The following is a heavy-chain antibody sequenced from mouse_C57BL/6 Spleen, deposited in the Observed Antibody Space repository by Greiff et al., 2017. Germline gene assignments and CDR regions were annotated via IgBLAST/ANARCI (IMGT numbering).Heavy chain of an antibody. CDR3: ARGGDSSGPGFAY. CDR1: GYTFTSYW. D-gene: IGHD3-2*02. CDR2: IYPSASET. V-gene: IGHV1-61*01. J-gene: IGHJ3*01. Sequence: QVQLQQPGAELVRPGSSVKLSCKASGYTFTSYWMDWVKQRPGQGLEWIGNIYPSASETHYNQKFKDKATLTVDKSSSTAYMQLSSLTSEDSAVSYCARGGDSSGPGFAYWGKGTLVTVSA.